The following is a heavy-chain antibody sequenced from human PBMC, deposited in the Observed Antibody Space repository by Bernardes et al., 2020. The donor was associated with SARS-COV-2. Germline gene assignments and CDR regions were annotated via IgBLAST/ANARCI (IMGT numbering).Heavy chain of an antibody. Sequence: GGSLRLSRAASGFTFSSYAMHWVRQAPGKGLEWVAVISYDGSNKYYADSVKGRFTISRDNSKNTLYLQMNSLRAEDTAVYYCARGLKRGYSGYDYFYYYYGMDVWGQGTTVTVSS. J-gene: IGHJ6*02. CDR3: ARGLKRGYSGYDYFYYYYGMDV. CDR1: GFTFSSYA. D-gene: IGHD5-12*01. V-gene: IGHV3-30-3*01. CDR2: ISYDGSNK.